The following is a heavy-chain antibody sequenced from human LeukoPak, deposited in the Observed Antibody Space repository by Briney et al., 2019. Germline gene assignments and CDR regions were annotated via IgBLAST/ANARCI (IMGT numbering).Heavy chain of an antibody. CDR3: ASLHLGELSSNDY. Sequence: GGSLRLSCAASGFTFSSYSMNWVRHAPGKGLELVSYISSSSSTIYYADSVKGRFTISRDNAKNSLYLQMNSLRDEDTAVYYCASLHLGELSSNDYWGQGTLVTVSS. CDR2: ISSSSSTI. J-gene: IGHJ4*02. CDR1: GFTFSSYS. D-gene: IGHD3-16*02. V-gene: IGHV3-48*02.